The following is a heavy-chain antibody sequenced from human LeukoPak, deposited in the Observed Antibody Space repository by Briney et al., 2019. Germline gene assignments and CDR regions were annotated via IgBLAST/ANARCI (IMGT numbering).Heavy chain of an antibody. V-gene: IGHV1-46*01. CDR3: ARVNSVYCSGGSCYEGYYYYYYMDV. J-gene: IGHJ6*03. CDR2: INPNSGST. Sequence: ASVKVSCKASGYTFTGYYMHWVRQAPGQGLEWMGWINPNSGSTSYAQKFQGRVTMTRDMSTSTVYMELSSLRSEDTAVYYCARVNSVYCSGGSCYEGYYYYYYMDVWGKGTTVTVSS. CDR1: GYTFTGYY. D-gene: IGHD2-15*01.